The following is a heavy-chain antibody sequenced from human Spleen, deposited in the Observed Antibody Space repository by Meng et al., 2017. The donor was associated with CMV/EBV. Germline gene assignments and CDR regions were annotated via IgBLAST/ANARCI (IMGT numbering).Heavy chain of an antibody. CDR2: VYYSGCT. D-gene: IGHD1-1*01. J-gene: IGHJ5*02. CDR1: RRPISSRNFF. CDR3: ARYYSGTEGDNWFDP. V-gene: IGHV4-39*07. Sequence: SRRPISSRNFFLGWIRPPPGKGLEWIARVYYSGCTYYNPSLMSLVSISVSVSKSQFSLKLISVTAADTAVYYCARYYSGTEGDNWFDPWGQGTLVTVSS.